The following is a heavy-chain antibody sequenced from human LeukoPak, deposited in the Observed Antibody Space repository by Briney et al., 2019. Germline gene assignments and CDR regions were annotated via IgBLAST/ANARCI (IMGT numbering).Heavy chain of an antibody. V-gene: IGHV4-34*01. CDR2: INHSGST. CDR1: GGSFSGYY. D-gene: IGHD6-19*01. J-gene: IGHJ5*02. CDR3: AREHIAVREVRGSWFDP. Sequence: SETLSLTCAVYGGSFSGYYWSWIRQPPGKGLEWIGEINHSGSTNYNPSLKSRVTISVDTSKNQFSLKLSSVTAADTAVYYCAREHIAVREVRGSWFDPWGQGTLVTVSS.